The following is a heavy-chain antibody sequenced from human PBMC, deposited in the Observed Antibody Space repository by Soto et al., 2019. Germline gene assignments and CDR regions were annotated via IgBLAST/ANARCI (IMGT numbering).Heavy chain of an antibody. D-gene: IGHD6-25*01. V-gene: IGHV3-33*01. CDR3: AIAGYEIAAHYFGMDV. Sequence: QVQLVESGGGAVQPGRSLRLSCAASGFSFGSYGMYWVRQAPGKGLEWVAVIWYDGGNKEYADSVRGRFTVSRDNSNNTLYVQMNSLRAEDTAVYYCAIAGYEIAAHYFGMDVWGQGTTVTVSS. CDR2: IWYDGGNK. CDR1: GFSFGSYG. J-gene: IGHJ6*02.